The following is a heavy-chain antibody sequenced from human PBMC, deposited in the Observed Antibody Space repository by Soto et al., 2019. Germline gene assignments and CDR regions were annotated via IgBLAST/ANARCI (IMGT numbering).Heavy chain of an antibody. CDR1: GGTFSSYA. V-gene: IGHV1-69*13. J-gene: IGHJ4*02. CDR3: ARDHRIAAHREAYFDY. Sequence: VASVKVSCKASGGTFSSYAISWVRQAPGQGLEWMGGIIPIFGTANYAQKFQGRVTITADESTSTAYMELSSLRSEDTAVYYCARDHRIAAHREAYFDYWGQGTLVTVSS. D-gene: IGHD6-13*01. CDR2: IIPIFGTA.